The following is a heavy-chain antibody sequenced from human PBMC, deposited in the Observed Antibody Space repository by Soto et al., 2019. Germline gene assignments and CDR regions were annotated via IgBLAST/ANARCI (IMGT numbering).Heavy chain of an antibody. J-gene: IGHJ4*02. CDR3: ARGSLDYYGSGSYYDY. CDR2: IYYSGST. Sequence: SETLSLTCTVSGGSISSYDWSWIRQPPGKGLEWIGYIYYSGSTNYNPSLKSRVTISVDTSKNQFSLKLSSVTAADTAVYYCARGSLDYYGSGSYYDYWGQGTLVTVSS. CDR1: GGSISSYD. V-gene: IGHV4-59*01. D-gene: IGHD3-10*01.